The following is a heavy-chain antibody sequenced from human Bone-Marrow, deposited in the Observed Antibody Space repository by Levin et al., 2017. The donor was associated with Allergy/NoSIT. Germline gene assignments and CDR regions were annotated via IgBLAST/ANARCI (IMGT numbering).Heavy chain of an antibody. CDR1: KFNFNSFY. Sequence: GGSLRLSCTASKFNFNSFYMTWVRQPPGKGLEWVATINEDGSQKYFVDSVRGRFSTSRENANDSLYLHMNSLKEDDTAVYFCVRVSLRSEKSTSGSHYWLDPWGQGTLVTVSS. CDR3: VRVSLRSEKSTSGSHYWLDP. CDR2: INEDGSQK. J-gene: IGHJ5*02. V-gene: IGHV3-7*01. D-gene: IGHD3-10*01.